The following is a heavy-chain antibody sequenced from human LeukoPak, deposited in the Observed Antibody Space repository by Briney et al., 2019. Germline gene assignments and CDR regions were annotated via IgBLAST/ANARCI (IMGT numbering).Heavy chain of an antibody. CDR3: ARDPYYYVWGSYRYTGFDY. J-gene: IGHJ4*02. D-gene: IGHD3-16*02. CDR2: ISAYIGNT. V-gene: IGHV1-18*01. Sequence: GASVKVSCKASGYTFTSYGISWVRQAPGQGLGWVGWISAYIGNTNYAQKLQGRVTMTTDTSTSTAYMELRSLRSDDTAMYYCARDPYYYVWGSYRYTGFDYWGQGTLVTVSS. CDR1: GYTFTSYG.